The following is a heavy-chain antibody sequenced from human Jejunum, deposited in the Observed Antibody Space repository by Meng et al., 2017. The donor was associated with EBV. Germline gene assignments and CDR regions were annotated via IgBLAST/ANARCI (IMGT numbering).Heavy chain of an antibody. V-gene: IGHV4-61*01. D-gene: IGHD3-22*01. J-gene: IGHJ4*02. CDR1: GGSVSSGSYY. CDR2: VSDYGST. Sequence: GQLQGPGPGLVKPSETLSLTCAVSGGSVSSGSYYWSWIRQPPGKGLEWIGFVSDYGSTRYNSSLKSRITISADTSKNQFSLKLTSVTPADTAIYYCARDFSSGYFAYWGQGTLVTVSS. CDR3: ARDFSSGYFAY.